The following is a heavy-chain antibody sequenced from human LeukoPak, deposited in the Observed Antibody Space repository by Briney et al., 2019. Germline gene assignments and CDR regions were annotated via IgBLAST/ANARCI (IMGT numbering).Heavy chain of an antibody. CDR3: ATAPTTVKVMPADY. Sequence: GGSLRLSCAASGFTFSSYSMSWVRQAPGKGLEWVSAISGSGGSTYYADSVKGRFTISRDNSKNTLYLQMNSLRAEDTAVYYCATAPTTVKVMPADYWGQGTLVTVSS. D-gene: IGHD4-17*01. J-gene: IGHJ4*02. CDR2: ISGSGGST. V-gene: IGHV3-23*01. CDR1: GFTFSSYS.